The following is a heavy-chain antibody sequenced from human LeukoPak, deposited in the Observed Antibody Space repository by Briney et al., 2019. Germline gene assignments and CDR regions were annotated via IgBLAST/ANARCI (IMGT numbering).Heavy chain of an antibody. CDR2: IYSSGST. J-gene: IGHJ3*02. CDR1: GVSLDEYY. Sequence: SETLSLTCSVSGVSLDEYYWYWIRQSAGKRLEWIGRIYSSGSTNYAPSLKSRVTMSIDTSQRHPSLHLSSVTAADTGFDYCARLNGDGFDIWGQGTKVTVSS. V-gene: IGHV4-4*07. CDR3: ARLNGDGFDI. D-gene: IGHD2-8*01.